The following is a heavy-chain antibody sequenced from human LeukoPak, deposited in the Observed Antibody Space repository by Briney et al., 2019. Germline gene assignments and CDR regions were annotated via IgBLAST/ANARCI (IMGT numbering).Heavy chain of an antibody. CDR2: IKQDGREQ. V-gene: IGHV3-7*01. CDR3: ARVSRSGYYGEY. Sequence: PGGSLRLSCAASGFTFTRYWMAWVRQAPGKGLEWVANIKQDGREQYHVDSVRGRFTMSRDNARNSLYLEMDSLGAEDTAVYYCARVSRSGYYGEYWGQGTPVTVSS. CDR1: GFTFTRYW. D-gene: IGHD3-3*01. J-gene: IGHJ4*02.